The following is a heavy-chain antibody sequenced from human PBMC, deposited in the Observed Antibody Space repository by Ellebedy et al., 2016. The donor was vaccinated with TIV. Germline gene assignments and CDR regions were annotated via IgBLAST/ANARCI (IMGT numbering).Heavy chain of an antibody. CDR3: ARDWSFDY. J-gene: IGHJ4*02. Sequence: PGGSLRLSCAASGFTVSSIYMNWVRQAPGKGLEWVSVIYSGGSTYYTDSVKGLFTISRDNSKNTLYLHLNSLGAEDTAVYYCARDWSFDYWGQGTLVTVSS. D-gene: IGHD3-3*01. V-gene: IGHV3-53*01. CDR2: IYSGGST. CDR1: GFTVSSIY.